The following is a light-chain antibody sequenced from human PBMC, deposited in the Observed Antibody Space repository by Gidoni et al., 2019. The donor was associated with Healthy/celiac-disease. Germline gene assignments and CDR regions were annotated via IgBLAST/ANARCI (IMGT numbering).Light chain of an antibody. Sequence: DIQMTQSPSTLSASVGDRVTITCRASQSISSWLAWYQQKPGKAPKLLIYKASSLESGVPSRFSGSGSGTEFTLTISSLQAGDFATYYCQQYNSYSPTFGQXTKVEIK. CDR2: KAS. CDR3: QQYNSYSPT. V-gene: IGKV1-5*03. CDR1: QSISSW. J-gene: IGKJ1*01.